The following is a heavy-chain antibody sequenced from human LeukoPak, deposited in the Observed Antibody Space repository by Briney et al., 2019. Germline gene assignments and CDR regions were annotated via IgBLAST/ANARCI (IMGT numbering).Heavy chain of an antibody. CDR2: IRPFDGNT. J-gene: IGHJ4*02. Sequence: ASVTVSCKASGYTFSIYGISWVRQAPGQGLEWMGWIRPFDGNTNSAQKFQGRVTMTTDTSTSTAYMELRSLRSDDTAVYYCVRDERDTCSGDCYYFDYWGQGTLVTVSS. D-gene: IGHD2-21*02. V-gene: IGHV1-18*01. CDR3: VRDERDTCSGDCYYFDY. CDR1: GYTFSIYG.